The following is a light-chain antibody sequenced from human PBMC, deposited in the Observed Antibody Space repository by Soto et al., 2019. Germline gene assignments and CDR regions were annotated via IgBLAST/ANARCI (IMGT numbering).Light chain of an antibody. J-gene: IGKJ4*01. V-gene: IGKV3-11*01. Sequence: EIVLTQSPAILSLSPGERATLSCRTNQTVSTYLAWYQHKTGQAPRLLIYSASKRATGIPARFSGSGSGTDFTLTISSLEPEDFAFYYCQQRDSWPLTVGGGTKVDSK. CDR1: QTVSTY. CDR3: QQRDSWPLT. CDR2: SAS.